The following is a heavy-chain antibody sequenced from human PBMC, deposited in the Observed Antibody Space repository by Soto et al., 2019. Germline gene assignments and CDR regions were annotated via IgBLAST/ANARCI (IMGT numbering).Heavy chain of an antibody. J-gene: IGHJ6*03. Sequence: GASVKVSCKASGYTFTSYDINWVRQATGQGLEWMGWMNPNSGNTGYAQKFQGRVTMTRNTSISTAYMELSSLRSEDTAVYYCARAYDFFELLSKDYYYYYMDVWGKGTTVTVSS. CDR2: MNPNSGNT. CDR1: GYTFTSYD. D-gene: IGHD3-3*01. CDR3: ARAYDFFELLSKDYYYYYMDV. V-gene: IGHV1-8*01.